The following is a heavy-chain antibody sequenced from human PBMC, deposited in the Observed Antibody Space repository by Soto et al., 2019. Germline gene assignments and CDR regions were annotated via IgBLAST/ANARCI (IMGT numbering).Heavy chain of an antibody. Sequence: GEPLKISCQGSGYSFTSYWISWVRQMPGKGLEWMGRIDPSDSYTNYSPSFQGHVTISADKSISTAYLQWGSLKASDTAMYYCARRVDMITFGGVIGYNWFDPWGQGTLVTVSS. V-gene: IGHV5-10-1*01. CDR2: IDPSDSYT. J-gene: IGHJ5*02. CDR1: GYSFTSYW. CDR3: ARRVDMITFGGVIGYNWFDP. D-gene: IGHD3-16*02.